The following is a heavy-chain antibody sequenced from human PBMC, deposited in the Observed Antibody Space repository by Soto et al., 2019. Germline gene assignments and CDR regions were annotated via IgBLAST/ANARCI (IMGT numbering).Heavy chain of an antibody. CDR2: INPETGGT. CDR3: ARERYQVISDGMDV. J-gene: IGHJ6*02. V-gene: IGHV1-2*02. Sequence: ASVKVSCKASGYAFTGCYVHWVREAPGQGLEWMGWINPETGGTSYAQKFQGRVTLSRDTSINTAYLELSRLRFDDAAVYFCARERYQVISDGMDVWGQGTTVTVSS. D-gene: IGHD2-2*01. CDR1: GYAFTGCY.